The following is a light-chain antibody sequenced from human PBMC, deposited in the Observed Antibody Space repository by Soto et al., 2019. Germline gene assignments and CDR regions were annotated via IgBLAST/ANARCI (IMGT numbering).Light chain of an antibody. Sequence: QSALTQPASVSGSPGQSITISCTGTSSDVGGYNYVSWYQQHPGKAPKLMIYDVSNRPSGVSNRFSGYKSGNTASLTISGLQAEDEADYYCNSYTSSSTYVFGTGTKFTVL. CDR2: DVS. CDR1: SSDVGGYNY. J-gene: IGLJ1*01. CDR3: NSYTSSSTYV. V-gene: IGLV2-14*01.